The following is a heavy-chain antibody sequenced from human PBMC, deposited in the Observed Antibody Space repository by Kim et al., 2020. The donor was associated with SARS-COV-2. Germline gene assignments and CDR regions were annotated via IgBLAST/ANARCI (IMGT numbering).Heavy chain of an antibody. D-gene: IGHD6-13*01. CDR1: GGSISSSSYY. Sequence: SETLSLTCTVSGGSISSSSYYWGWIRQPPGKGLEWIGSIYYSGSTYYNPSLKSRVTISVDTSKNQFSLKLSSVTAADTAVYYCARHKEAAAGQYNWFDPWGQGTLVTVSS. CDR3: ARHKEAAAGQYNWFDP. J-gene: IGHJ5*02. CDR2: IYYSGST. V-gene: IGHV4-39*01.